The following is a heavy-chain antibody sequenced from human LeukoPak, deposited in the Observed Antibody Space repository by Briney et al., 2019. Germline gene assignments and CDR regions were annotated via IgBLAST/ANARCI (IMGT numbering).Heavy chain of an antibody. Sequence: GGSLRLSSAASGFTFSSSWMSWVRQTPGKGLEWVASIKQDGGEKFYVDSVRGRFTISRDNAKNSLSLQMNSLRAEDTAVYYCARASQRAFDIWGQGTMVTVSP. J-gene: IGHJ3*02. CDR1: GFTFSSSW. CDR3: ARASQRAFDI. V-gene: IGHV3-7*04. CDR2: IKQDGGEK.